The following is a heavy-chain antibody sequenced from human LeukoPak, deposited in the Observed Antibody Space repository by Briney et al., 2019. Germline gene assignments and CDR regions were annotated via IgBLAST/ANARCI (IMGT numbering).Heavy chain of an antibody. CDR1: GGSISIYS. D-gene: IGHD2-8*01. Sequence: SETLSLTCTVPGGSISIYSWSWFRQPPGKGLEWFGYMYYSGSTNYNPSLKSRVTVSVDTSKNHFSLKMSSVTAADTAVYYCARDIGGRYSWYYFDYWGRGTLVTVSS. J-gene: IGHJ4*02. CDR2: MYYSGST. CDR3: ARDIGGRYSWYYFDY. V-gene: IGHV4-59*01.